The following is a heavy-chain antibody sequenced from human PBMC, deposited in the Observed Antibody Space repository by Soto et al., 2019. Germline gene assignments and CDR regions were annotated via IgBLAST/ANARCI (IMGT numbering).Heavy chain of an antibody. V-gene: IGHV4-59*08. J-gene: IGHJ4*02. CDR1: GGSISSYY. CDR3: ARRYGGNLDY. Sequence: QVQLQESGPGLVNPSETLSLTCTVSGGSISSYYWSWIRQPPGKGLEWIGYIYYSGSTNYNPSLMSRVTISVDTSKNQFSLKLSSVTAADTAVYYCARRYGGNLDYWGQGTLVTVSS. D-gene: IGHD1-26*01. CDR2: IYYSGST.